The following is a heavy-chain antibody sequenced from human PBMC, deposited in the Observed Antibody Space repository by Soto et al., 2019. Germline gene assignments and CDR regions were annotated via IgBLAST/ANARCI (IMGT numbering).Heavy chain of an antibody. Sequence: PSETLSLTCTVSGDSISSGDYYWSWIRQHTGKGLKWIGYISYRGSTFYNPSLNSRVAITADMSQNQFSLRHSSVTAADTAVYSCARIFTYSGTYYYYWGHGT. D-gene: IGHD1-26*01. V-gene: IGHV4-30-4*01. J-gene: IGHJ4*01. CDR1: GDSISSGDYY. CDR2: ISYRGST. CDR3: ARIFTYSGTYYYY.